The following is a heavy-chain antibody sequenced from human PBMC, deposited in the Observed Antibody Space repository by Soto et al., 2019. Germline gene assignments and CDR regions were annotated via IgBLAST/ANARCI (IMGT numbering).Heavy chain of an antibody. Sequence: HGESLKISCKGSGYSFTSYWIGWVRQMPGKGLEWMGIIYPGDSDTRYSPSIQGQVTISADKSISTAYLQWSSLKASDTAMYYCARQSQYYYDSSGYYYWGQGTLVTVSS. CDR2: IYPGDSDT. D-gene: IGHD3-22*01. CDR3: ARQSQYYYDSSGYYY. V-gene: IGHV5-51*01. CDR1: GYSFTSYW. J-gene: IGHJ4*02.